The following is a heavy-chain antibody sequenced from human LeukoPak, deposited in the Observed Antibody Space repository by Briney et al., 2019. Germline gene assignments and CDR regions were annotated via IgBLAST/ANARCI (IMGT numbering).Heavy chain of an antibody. D-gene: IGHD4-17*01. V-gene: IGHV3-15*01. J-gene: IGHJ6*02. CDR1: GFTFSSYA. Sequence: MPGRSLRLSCAASGFTFSSYAMSWVGQAPGKGLEWVGRIKRKSDGGTTDYAAPVKGRFIISKDDSKNTLSLQMNSLKVEDTAVYYCSADLGEADGGYHYGLDVWGQGTTVTVSS. CDR2: IKRKSDGGTT. CDR3: SADLGEADGGYHYGLDV.